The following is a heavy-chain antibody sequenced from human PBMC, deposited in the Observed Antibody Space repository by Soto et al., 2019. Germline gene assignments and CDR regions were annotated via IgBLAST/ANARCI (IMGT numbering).Heavy chain of an antibody. CDR1: GYTFSTYE. V-gene: IGHV1-8*01. J-gene: IGHJ4*02. CDR3: ARRPRESGEWLLFDY. Sequence: ASVKVSFKASGYTFSTYEINWVRRAAGQGLGWMGRMNPENGNTGYAQKFQDRVTMTRNTSISTAYMELSSLRSDDPAVYYCARRPRESGEWLLFDYWGQGALVTVSS. CDR2: MNPENGNT. D-gene: IGHD3-3*01.